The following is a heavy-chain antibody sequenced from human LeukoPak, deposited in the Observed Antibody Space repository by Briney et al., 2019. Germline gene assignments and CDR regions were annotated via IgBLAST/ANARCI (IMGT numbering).Heavy chain of an antibody. D-gene: IGHD1-7*01. CDR3: ARGRNWNYVGNYYYYYMDV. CDR1: GGTFSSHA. Sequence: ASVKVSCKASGGTFSSHAIAWVRQAPGQGLEWMGWMNPNSGNTGYAQKFQGRVTMTRNTSISTAYMELSSLRSEDTAVYYCARGRNWNYVGNYYYYYMDVWGKGTTVTVSS. CDR2: MNPNSGNT. J-gene: IGHJ6*03. V-gene: IGHV1-8*02.